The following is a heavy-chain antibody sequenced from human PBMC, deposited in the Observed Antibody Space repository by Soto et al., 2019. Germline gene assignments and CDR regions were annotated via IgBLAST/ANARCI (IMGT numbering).Heavy chain of an antibody. Sequence: PGGSLRLSCAASGFTFSSYGMHWVRQAPGKGLEWVSSISSTTNYIYYADSMKGRFTVSRDNAKNSVYLEMNSLSAEDTAVYYCARESEDLTSNFDYWGQGTLVTVS. CDR3: ARESEDLTSNFDY. CDR2: ISSTTNYI. J-gene: IGHJ4*02. V-gene: IGHV3-21*01. CDR1: GFTFSSYG.